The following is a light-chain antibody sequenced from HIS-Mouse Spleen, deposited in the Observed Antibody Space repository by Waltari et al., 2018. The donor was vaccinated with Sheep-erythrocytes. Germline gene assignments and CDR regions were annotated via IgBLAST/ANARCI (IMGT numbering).Light chain of an antibody. CDR2: EVS. J-gene: IGLJ2*01. V-gene: IGLV2-8*01. CDR3: SSYAGSRNVV. Sequence: QSALTQPPSASGSPGQSVTISCTGTSSAAGGSNHVSWYQQHPGKAPKLMIYEVSKRPSGVPDRFSGSKSGNTASLTVSGLQAEDEADYYCSSYAGSRNVVFGGGTKLTVL. CDR1: SSAAGGSNH.